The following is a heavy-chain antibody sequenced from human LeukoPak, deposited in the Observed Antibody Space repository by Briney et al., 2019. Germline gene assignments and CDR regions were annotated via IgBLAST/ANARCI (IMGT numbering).Heavy chain of an antibody. D-gene: IGHD2-2*02. V-gene: IGHV4-4*02. Sequence: SVTLSLTCSVAGGSVSSGSWRNWVRQPPGKGLEWIGEIYHNGTTNYNPSLKCRVTISLDKSKNQFSLKLTSVTAADSAVYHCASAPILRWVGGEHYYYGMDGWLRGRTVTVSS. CDR2: IYHNGTT. CDR1: GGSVSSGSW. J-gene: IGHJ6*01. CDR3: ASAPILRWVGGEHYYYGMDG.